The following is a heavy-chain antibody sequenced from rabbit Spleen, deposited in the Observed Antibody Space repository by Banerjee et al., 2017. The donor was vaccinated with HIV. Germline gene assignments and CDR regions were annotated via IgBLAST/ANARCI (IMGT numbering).Heavy chain of an antibody. J-gene: IGHJ6*01. CDR3: VRDTSSSFSSYGMDL. V-gene: IGHV1S40*01. D-gene: IGHD1-1*01. CDR2: IDSGSSGFT. Sequence: QSLEESGGDLVKPGASLTLTCTASGVSFSLSSYMCWVRQAPGKGLEWIACIDSGSSGFTYFATWAIGRFTCSKPSSTTVTLQMTRLTAADTATYFCVRDTSSSFSSYGMDLWGQGTLVTVS. CDR1: GVSFSLSSY.